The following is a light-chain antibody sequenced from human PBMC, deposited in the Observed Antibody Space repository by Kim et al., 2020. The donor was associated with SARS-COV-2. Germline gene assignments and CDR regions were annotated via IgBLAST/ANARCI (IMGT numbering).Light chain of an antibody. J-gene: IGLJ3*02. V-gene: IGLV6-57*01. Sequence: GKTIVISCSRGSGSIASDCVQLFQQRPSSSHTTGVYMYNKRPTGVPDRFCGSVDTSSNSASLTISGLRAEDEADYYCQSYNDNDWVFGGGTQLTVL. CDR2: MYN. CDR1: SGSIASDC. CDR3: QSYNDNDWV.